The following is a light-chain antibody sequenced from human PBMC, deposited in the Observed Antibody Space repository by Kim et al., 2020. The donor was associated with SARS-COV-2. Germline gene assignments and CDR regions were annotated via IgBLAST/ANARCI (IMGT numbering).Light chain of an antibody. Sequence: DIQMTQSPSSLSATVGDRVTITCRASHVINNYLAWYQQKPGKAPTVLNYGASTLHSGVPSRFSGSGSGTDFTLTISSLQAEDVGTYYCQKYDSAPWTFGRGTKVDIK. CDR2: GAS. V-gene: IGKV1-27*01. CDR1: HVINNY. J-gene: IGKJ1*01. CDR3: QKYDSAPWT.